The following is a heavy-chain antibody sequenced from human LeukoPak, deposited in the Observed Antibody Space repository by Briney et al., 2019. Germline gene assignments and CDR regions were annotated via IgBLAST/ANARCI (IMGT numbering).Heavy chain of an antibody. CDR3: ARVRYGGYDFDQ. CDR2: ISSGSRYI. Sequence: GGSLRLSCAASGFTFSTYSMNWVRQAPGKGLEWVSSISSGSRYIYYADSVKGRFTISRDNAKNSLYLQMNSLRAEDTAVYYCARVRYGGYDFDQWGQGTLVTVSS. V-gene: IGHV3-21*04. CDR1: GFTFSTYS. J-gene: IGHJ4*02. D-gene: IGHD4-17*01.